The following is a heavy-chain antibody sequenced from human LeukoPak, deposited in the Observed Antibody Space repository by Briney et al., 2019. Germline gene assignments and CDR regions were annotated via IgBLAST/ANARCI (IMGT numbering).Heavy chain of an antibody. Sequence: PGGSVRLSCSGSGFTFSSYAMHWVRQAPGKGLEYVSAISSNGGSTYYADSVKGRFTISRDNSKNTLYLQMSSLRAEDTAVYYCVKDGGYSYGYIYYYYGMDVWGKGTTVTVSS. CDR1: GFTFSSYA. V-gene: IGHV3-64D*06. D-gene: IGHD5-18*01. CDR3: VKDGGYSYGYIYYYYGMDV. CDR2: ISSNGGST. J-gene: IGHJ6*04.